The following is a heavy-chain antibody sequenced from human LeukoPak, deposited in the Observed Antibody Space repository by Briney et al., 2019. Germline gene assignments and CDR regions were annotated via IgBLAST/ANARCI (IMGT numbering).Heavy chain of an antibody. CDR2: FSTSSGTI. CDR1: GFTVSSNY. V-gene: IGHV3-48*02. CDR3: ARDKDFAFDY. J-gene: IGHJ4*02. Sequence: GGSLRLSCAASGFTVSSNYMSWVRQAPGKGLEWVSYFSTSSGTISYADSVKGRFTISRDDAKNSLYLQMNSLRDEDTAVYYCARDKDFAFDYWGQGTLVTVSS.